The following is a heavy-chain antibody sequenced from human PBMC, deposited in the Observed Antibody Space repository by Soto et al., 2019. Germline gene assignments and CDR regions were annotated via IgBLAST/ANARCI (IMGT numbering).Heavy chain of an antibody. Sequence: EVQLVESGGGLDKPGGSLRLSCAASGFTFSRYSMNWVRQAPGKGLEWVSSISSSSSYIYYADSVTGRFTIPRDNTKNSLDLQMNSLRAEETAVYYCARDRGIEDGMDVWGKGTTVTVSS. CDR2: ISSSSSYI. D-gene: IGHD2-15*01. V-gene: IGHV3-21*01. CDR1: GFTFSRYS. CDR3: ARDRGIEDGMDV. J-gene: IGHJ6*04.